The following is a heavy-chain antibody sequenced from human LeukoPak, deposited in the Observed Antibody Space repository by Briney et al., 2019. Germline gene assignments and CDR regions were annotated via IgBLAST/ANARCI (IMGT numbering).Heavy chain of an antibody. J-gene: IGHJ3*02. CDR1: GLTFSSYG. D-gene: IGHD3-3*01. CDR3: ASLYYDFVGVDAFDI. Sequence: GGSLTLSRAPSGLTFSSYGMHCVRQPAGKGLEWVAFIRYDGSNKYYAHSVKGRFTISRDNSKNTLYLQMNSLRAEDTAVYYCASLYYDFVGVDAFDIWPQGTMVTVSS. V-gene: IGHV3-30*02. CDR2: IRYDGSNK.